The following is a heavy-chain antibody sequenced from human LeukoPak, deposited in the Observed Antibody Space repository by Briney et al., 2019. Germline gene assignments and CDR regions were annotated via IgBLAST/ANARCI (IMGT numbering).Heavy chain of an antibody. Sequence: ASVKVSCKVSGYTLTELSMHWVRQAPGKGLEWMGGFDPEDGETIYAQKFQGRVTMTEDTSTDTAYMELSSLRSEDTAVYYCARAPYDYSKLGFDYWGQGTLVTVSS. CDR1: GYTLTELS. CDR2: FDPEDGET. CDR3: ARAPYDYSKLGFDY. V-gene: IGHV1-24*01. D-gene: IGHD4-11*01. J-gene: IGHJ4*02.